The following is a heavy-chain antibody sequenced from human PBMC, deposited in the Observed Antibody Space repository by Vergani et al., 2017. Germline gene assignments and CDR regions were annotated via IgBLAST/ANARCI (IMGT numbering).Heavy chain of an antibody. D-gene: IGHD3-10*01. CDR1: GGSISSGSYY. V-gene: IGHV4-61*02. CDR2: IYTSGTT. Sequence: QVQLQESGPGLVKPSQTLSLTCTVSGGSISSGSYYWSWIRQPAGKGLEWIGRIYTSGTTNYNPSLKSRVTISVDTSKNQFYLKLSSVTAAATAVYYCARGSVQWFGEFYYFDYWGQGTLVIVSS. CDR3: ARGSVQWFGEFYYFDY. J-gene: IGHJ4*02.